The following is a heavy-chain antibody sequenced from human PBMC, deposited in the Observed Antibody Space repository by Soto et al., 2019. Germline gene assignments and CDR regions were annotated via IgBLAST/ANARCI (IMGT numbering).Heavy chain of an antibody. Sequence: QVQLQESGPGLVKPSQTLSLTCTVSGGSISSGGYYWRWIRQHPGKGLEWIGYIYYSGSTSYNPSLTSRVNISVDTSKNQFSLKLSSVTAADTAVYYCARCYGDSASDLFYPWGQVTLVTVSS. V-gene: IGHV4-31*03. CDR3: ARCYGDSASDLFYP. J-gene: IGHJ5*02. D-gene: IGHD4-17*01. CDR2: IYYSGST. CDR1: GGSISSGGYY.